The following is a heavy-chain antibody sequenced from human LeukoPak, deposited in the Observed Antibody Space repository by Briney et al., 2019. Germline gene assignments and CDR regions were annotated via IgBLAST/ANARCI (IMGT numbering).Heavy chain of an antibody. Sequence: GGSLRLSCAASGFTFSTYSMNWVRQAPGKGLEWVSYISSSSSTISYADSVKGRFTISRDNAKNSLYLQMNSLRAEDTAVYYCSREPRNLDYWGQGTLVTVSS. V-gene: IGHV3-48*04. D-gene: IGHD1-14*01. CDR1: GFTFSTYS. J-gene: IGHJ4*02. CDR2: ISSSSSTI. CDR3: SREPRNLDY.